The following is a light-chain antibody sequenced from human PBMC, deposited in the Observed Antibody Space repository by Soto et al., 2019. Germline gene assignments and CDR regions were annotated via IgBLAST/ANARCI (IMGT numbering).Light chain of an antibody. CDR2: GAS. Sequence: IVLTQSPGTLSLSPGESATLSCRASQSISSSHLAWYQQKPGQAPRLLIYGASNRATAIPDRFSGSGSGTDFTLTISRLEPEDFAVYYCQQSDDSPGTFGQGTKVEIK. CDR3: QQSDDSPGT. CDR1: QSISSSH. V-gene: IGKV3-20*01. J-gene: IGKJ1*01.